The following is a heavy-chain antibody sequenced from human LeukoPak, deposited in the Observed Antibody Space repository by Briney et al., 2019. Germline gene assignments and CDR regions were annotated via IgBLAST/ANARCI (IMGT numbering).Heavy chain of an antibody. CDR1: GGSISSGGYS. D-gene: IGHD2-2*01. CDR3: ARQAYCSSSSCYPFDY. Sequence: SETLSLTCAVSGGSISSGGYSWSWIRQPPGKGLEWIGYIYYSGSTNYNPSLKSRVTISVDTSKNQFSLKLSSVTAADTAVYYCARQAYCSSSSCYPFDYWGQGTLVTVSS. J-gene: IGHJ4*02. CDR2: IYYSGST. V-gene: IGHV4-61*08.